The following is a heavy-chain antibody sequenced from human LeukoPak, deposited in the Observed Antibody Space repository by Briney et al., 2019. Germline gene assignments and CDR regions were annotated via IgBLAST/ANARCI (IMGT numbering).Heavy chain of an antibody. V-gene: IGHV4-34*01. D-gene: IGHD3-10*01. J-gene: IGHJ5*02. CDR3: AREVVRGAARRNWFDP. Sequence: PSETLSLTCAVYGGSFSGYYWSWIRQPPGKGLEWIGEINHSGSTNYNPSLKSRVTISVDTSKNQFSLKLSSVTAADTAVYYCAREVVRGAARRNWFDPWGQGTLVTVSS. CDR1: GGSFSGYY. CDR2: INHSGST.